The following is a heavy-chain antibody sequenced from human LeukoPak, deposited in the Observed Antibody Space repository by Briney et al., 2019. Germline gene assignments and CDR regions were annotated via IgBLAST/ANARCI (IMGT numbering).Heavy chain of an antibody. Sequence: SETLSLTCTVSGGSVSSTTYYWSWIRQPPGKGLEWIASINYSGSTNYIPSLKSRVTMSVDTSKRQFSLKLSSVTAADTAVYFCARGERSYYDYWGQGTLVTVSS. CDR2: INYSGST. J-gene: IGHJ4*02. CDR3: ARGERSYYDY. CDR1: GGSVSSTTYY. V-gene: IGHV4-39*07. D-gene: IGHD1-26*01.